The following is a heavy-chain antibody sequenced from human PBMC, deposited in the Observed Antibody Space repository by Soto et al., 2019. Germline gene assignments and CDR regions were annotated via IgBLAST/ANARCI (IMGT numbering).Heavy chain of an antibody. D-gene: IGHD6-13*01. J-gene: IGHJ5*02. CDR2: INAGNGNT. CDR3: ARDYRGSSSWYRNWFDP. Sequence: GASVKVSCKASGYTFTSYAMHWVRQAPGQRLEWMGWINAGNGNTKYSQKFQGRVTITRDTSASTAYMELSSLRSEDTAVYYCARDYRGSSSWYRNWFDPWGQGTLVTVSS. CDR1: GYTFTSYA. V-gene: IGHV1-3*01.